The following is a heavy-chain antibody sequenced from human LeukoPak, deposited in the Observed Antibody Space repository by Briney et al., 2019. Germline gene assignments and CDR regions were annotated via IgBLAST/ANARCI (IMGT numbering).Heavy chain of an antibody. Sequence: PGRSLRLSCAASGFTFSSYAMHWVRQAPGKGLEWVAVISYDGSNKYYADSVKGRFTISRDNSKNTLYLQMNSLRAEDTAVYYCARALAVALPFDYWGQGTLVTVSS. D-gene: IGHD6-19*01. CDR3: ARALAVALPFDY. CDR1: GFTFSSYA. J-gene: IGHJ4*02. V-gene: IGHV3-30-3*01. CDR2: ISYDGSNK.